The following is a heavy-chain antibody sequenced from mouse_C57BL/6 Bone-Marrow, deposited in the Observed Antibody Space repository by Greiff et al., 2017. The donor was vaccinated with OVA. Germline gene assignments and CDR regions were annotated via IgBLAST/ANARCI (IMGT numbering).Heavy chain of an antibody. Sequence: QVQLQQPGAELVKPGASVKLSCKASGYTFTSYWMHWVKQRPGQGLEWIGMIHPNSGSTNYNEKFKSKATLTVDKSSSTAYMQLSSLTSEDSAVYYGARFYDGSSYWYFDVWGTGTTVTVSS. CDR3: ARFYDGSSYWYFDV. D-gene: IGHD1-1*01. CDR2: IHPNSGST. J-gene: IGHJ1*03. CDR1: GYTFTSYW. V-gene: IGHV1-64*01.